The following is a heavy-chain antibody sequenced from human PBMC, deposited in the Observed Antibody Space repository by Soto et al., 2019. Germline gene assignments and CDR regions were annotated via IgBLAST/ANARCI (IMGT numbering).Heavy chain of an antibody. Sequence: PGGSLRLSCAASGFTFSSYAMSWVRQAPGKGLEWVSAISGSGGSTYYADSVKGRFTISRVNSKNTLYLQMNSLRAEDTAVYYCAKDLSFYCSSCTEVCFDYWGQGTLVTVSS. D-gene: IGHD2-2*01. CDR3: AKDLSFYCSSCTEVCFDY. CDR2: ISGSGGST. CDR1: GFTFSSYA. V-gene: IGHV3-23*01. J-gene: IGHJ4*02.